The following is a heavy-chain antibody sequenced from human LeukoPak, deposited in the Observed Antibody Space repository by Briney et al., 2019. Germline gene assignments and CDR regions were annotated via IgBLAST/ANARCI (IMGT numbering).Heavy chain of an antibody. CDR3: TRGPRVVVAATFGYYFDY. CDR2: VSYDGRNK. V-gene: IGHV3-30*19. CDR1: GFTFSSYG. D-gene: IGHD2-15*01. Sequence: PGGSLRLSCAASGFTFSSYGMHWVRQAPGKGLEWVALVSYDGRNKDYADSVKGRFTISRDNSKNTLYLQMNSLRAEDTAVYYCTRGPRVVVAATFGYYFDYWGQGTLVTVAS. J-gene: IGHJ4*02.